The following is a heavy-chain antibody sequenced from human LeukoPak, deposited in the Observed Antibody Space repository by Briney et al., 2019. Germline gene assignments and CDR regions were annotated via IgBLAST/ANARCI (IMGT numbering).Heavy chain of an antibody. CDR1: GYTFTSYA. CDR3: AREGLVVPAAIYYGMDV. CDR2: INAGNGNT. V-gene: IGHV1-3*01. Sequence: ASVKVSCKASGYTFTSYAVHWVRQAPGQRLEWMGWINAGNGNTKYSQKFQGRVTITRDTSASTAYMELSSLRSEDTAVYYCAREGLVVPAAIYYGMDVWGKGTTVTVSS. D-gene: IGHD2-2*02. J-gene: IGHJ6*04.